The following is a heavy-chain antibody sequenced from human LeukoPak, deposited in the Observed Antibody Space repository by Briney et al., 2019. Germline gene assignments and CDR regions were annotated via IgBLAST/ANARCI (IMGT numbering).Heavy chain of an antibody. J-gene: IGHJ4*02. V-gene: IGHV3-21*01. D-gene: IGHD2-2*01. CDR3: ARGQYCSSTSCYESDPHFAY. CDR1: GFTFSRYS. CDR2: IGSSSSYI. Sequence: GGALRLSCAASGFTFSRYSMNWVRQAPGKGLEGVSCIGSSSSYIYYADSVRGRFTPSRDNAKNPLYLQINSLTAKDTAVYYCARGQYCSSTSCYESDPHFAYWGQGTLVTVSS.